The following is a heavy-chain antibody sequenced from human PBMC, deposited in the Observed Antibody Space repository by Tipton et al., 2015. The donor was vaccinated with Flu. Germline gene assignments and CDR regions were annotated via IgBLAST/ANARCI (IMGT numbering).Heavy chain of an antibody. Sequence: LRLSCTVSVVSIRSENYFWSWIRQPAGKELEWIGRAYYTGNANYNPSLKSRVTISIDMSKNQFSLRVNSVTAADTAVYYCARQLHDSGSYSGWFDPWGQGTLVTVSS. D-gene: IGHD3-10*01. CDR3: ARQLHDSGSYSGWFDP. V-gene: IGHV4-61*02. CDR2: AYYTGNA. J-gene: IGHJ5*02. CDR1: VVSIRSENYF.